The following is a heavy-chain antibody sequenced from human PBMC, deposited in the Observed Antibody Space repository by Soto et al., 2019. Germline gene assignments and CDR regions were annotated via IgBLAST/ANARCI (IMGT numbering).Heavy chain of an antibody. CDR1: GGSISSYY. Sequence: QVQLQESGPGLVKPSETLSLTCTVSGGSISSYYWSWIRQPPGKGLEWIGYIYYSGSTNYNPSLKRRVTISVDTSKNQFSLKLSSVTAADTAVYYCARQLTYSGSYMNWFDPWGQGTLVTVSS. J-gene: IGHJ5*02. CDR3: ARQLTYSGSYMNWFDP. V-gene: IGHV4-59*08. CDR2: IYYSGST. D-gene: IGHD1-26*01.